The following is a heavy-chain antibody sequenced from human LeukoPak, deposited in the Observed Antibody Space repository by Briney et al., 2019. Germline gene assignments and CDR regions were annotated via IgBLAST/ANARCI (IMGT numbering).Heavy chain of an antibody. V-gene: IGHV1-69*06. CDR3: ATVSGGIVVVPAAIWFDP. CDR1: GGTFSSYA. Sequence: GASVKVSCKASGGTFSSYAISWVRQAPGQGLEWMGGIIPIFGTANYAQKFQGRVTMTEDTSTDTAYMELSSLRSEDTAVYYCATVSGGIVVVPAAIWFDPWGQGTLVTVSS. J-gene: IGHJ5*02. D-gene: IGHD2-2*01. CDR2: IIPIFGTA.